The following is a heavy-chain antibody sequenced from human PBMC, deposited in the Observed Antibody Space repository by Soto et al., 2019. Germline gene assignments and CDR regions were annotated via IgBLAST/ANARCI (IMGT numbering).Heavy chain of an antibody. CDR2: IYYSGST. CDR1: GGSISSGDYY. Sequence: QVQLQESGPGLVKPSQTLSLTCTVSGGSISSGDYYWSWIRQPPGKGLEWIGYIYYSGSTYYNPSRKSRVTISVDTSKNQFSLKLSSVTAADTAVYYCARDGTDYYDSSGIFDYWGQGTLVTVSS. V-gene: IGHV4-30-4*01. CDR3: ARDGTDYYDSSGIFDY. D-gene: IGHD3-22*01. J-gene: IGHJ4*02.